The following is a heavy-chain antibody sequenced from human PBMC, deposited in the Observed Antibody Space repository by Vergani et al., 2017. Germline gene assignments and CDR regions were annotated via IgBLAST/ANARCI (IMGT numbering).Heavy chain of an antibody. CDR3: ARAPAWGDTAMVPDY. J-gene: IGHJ4*02. CDR2: IYYSGST. V-gene: IGHV4-59*01. D-gene: IGHD5-18*01. Sequence: QVQLQESGPGLVKPSETLSLTCTVSGCSISSYYWSWIRQPPGKGLEWIGYIYYSGSTNYNPSLKSRVTISVDTSKNQFSRKLSSVTAADTAVYYCARAPAWGDTAMVPDYWGQGTLVTVYS. CDR1: GCSISSYY.